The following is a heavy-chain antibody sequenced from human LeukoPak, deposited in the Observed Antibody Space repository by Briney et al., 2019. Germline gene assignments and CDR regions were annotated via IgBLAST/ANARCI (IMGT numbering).Heavy chain of an antibody. V-gene: IGHV4-4*07. CDR3: ARDYYDSSGYGSPFDY. Sequence: PSETLSLTCTVSGGSISSYYWSWIRQPAGKGLEWIGRIYTSGSTNYNPSLKSRVAMSVDTSKNQFSLKLSSVTAADTAVYYCARDYYDSSGYGSPFDYWGQGTLVTVSS. D-gene: IGHD3-22*01. CDR2: IYTSGST. J-gene: IGHJ4*02. CDR1: GGSISSYY.